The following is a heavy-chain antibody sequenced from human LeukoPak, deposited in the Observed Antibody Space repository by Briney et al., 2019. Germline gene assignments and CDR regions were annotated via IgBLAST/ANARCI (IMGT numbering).Heavy chain of an antibody. CDR2: INHSGST. D-gene: IGHD4-17*01. CDR3: ARGTMTTVTYYFDY. CDR1: GGSFSGYY. J-gene: IGHJ4*02. V-gene: IGHV4-34*01. Sequence: SETLSLTCAVYGGSFSGYYWSWIRQPPGKGLEWSGEINHSGSTNYNPSLKSRVTISVYTSKNQFSLKLSSVTAADTAVYYCARGTMTTVTYYFDYWGQGTLVTVSS.